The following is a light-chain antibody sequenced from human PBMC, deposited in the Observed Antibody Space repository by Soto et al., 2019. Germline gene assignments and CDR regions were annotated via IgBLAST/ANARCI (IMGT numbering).Light chain of an antibody. Sequence: QSVLTQPPSVSGAPGQRVTISCTGSSSNIGAGYDVNWYQQVPGTAPKLLIYDNSNRPSGVPDRFSGSKSGTSASLAITGLQAEDEADYYCQSYDSSRSGNWVFGGGTKLTVL. V-gene: IGLV1-40*01. CDR2: DNS. J-gene: IGLJ3*02. CDR1: SSNIGAGYD. CDR3: QSYDSSRSGNWV.